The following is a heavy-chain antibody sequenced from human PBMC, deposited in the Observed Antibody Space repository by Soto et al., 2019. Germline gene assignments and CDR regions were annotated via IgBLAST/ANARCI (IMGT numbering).Heavy chain of an antibody. Sequence: SSETLSLTCTVSGASIGSSYWTWIRQPPGKGLEWMGYIFYSGSTNYNPSLKSRVTISVDTSKNQFSLKLSSVTAADTAVYYCARVTGAGSYLDYWGQGTLVTVSS. J-gene: IGHJ4*02. D-gene: IGHD6-19*01. CDR3: ARVTGAGSYLDY. CDR2: IFYSGST. V-gene: IGHV4-59*01. CDR1: GASIGSSY.